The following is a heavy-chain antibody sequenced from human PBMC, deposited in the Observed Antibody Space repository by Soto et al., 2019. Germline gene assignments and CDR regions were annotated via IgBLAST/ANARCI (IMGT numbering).Heavy chain of an antibody. D-gene: IGHD3-22*01. CDR3: ARGVFGYYDSSGRGVNWFDP. V-gene: IGHV1-46*01. CDR1: GYTFTSYY. Sequence: ASVKVSCKASGYTFTSYYMHWVRQAPGQGLEWMGIINPSGGSTSYAQKFQGRVTMTRDTSTSTVHMELSSLRSEDTAVYYCARGVFGYYDSSGRGVNWFDPWGQGTLVTVSS. CDR2: INPSGGST. J-gene: IGHJ5*02.